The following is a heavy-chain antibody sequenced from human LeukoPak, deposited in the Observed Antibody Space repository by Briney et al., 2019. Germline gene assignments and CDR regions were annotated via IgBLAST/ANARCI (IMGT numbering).Heavy chain of an antibody. CDR3: ATFDYGGNSPYFDD. Sequence: SETLSLTCTVSGASISSYYWNWIRQPPGKGLEWIGYISHSGSTNYNSSLKSRVTISVDTSKNQFSLKVNTVTAADTAVYYCATFDYGGNSPYFDDWGQGVLVTVSS. J-gene: IGHJ4*02. CDR1: GASISSYY. V-gene: IGHV4-59*08. D-gene: IGHD4-23*01. CDR2: ISHSGST.